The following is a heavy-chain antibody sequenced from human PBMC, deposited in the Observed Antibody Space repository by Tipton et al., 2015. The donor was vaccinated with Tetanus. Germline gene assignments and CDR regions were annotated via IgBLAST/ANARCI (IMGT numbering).Heavy chain of an antibody. CDR3: AGDCSTCLGRALDI. CDR1: GFAFGSYT. J-gene: IGHJ3*02. D-gene: IGHD2-2*01. CDR2: ISSTSRNI. Sequence: SLRLSCAASGFAFGSYTVNWVRQAPGKGLEWVSSISSTSRNIFYADSVKGRFTISRDNANNSLNLQMKSLRAEDTAIYYCAGDCSTCLGRALDIWGQGIMVTVSS. V-gene: IGHV3-21*01.